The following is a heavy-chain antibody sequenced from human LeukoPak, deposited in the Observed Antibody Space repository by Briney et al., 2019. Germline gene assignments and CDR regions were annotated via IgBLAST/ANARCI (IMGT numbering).Heavy chain of an antibody. CDR2: ISGSGGGT. V-gene: IGHV3-23*01. D-gene: IGHD5-12*01. CDR1: GFTFSSYA. CDR3: AKTPVATIRYFDY. J-gene: IGHJ4*02. Sequence: GGSLRLSCAASGFTFSSYAMSWVRQAPGKGLEWVSSISGSGGGTYYADSVKGRFTISRDNSKNTLYLQMNSLRAEDTAVYYCAKTPVATIRYFDYWGQGTLVTVSS.